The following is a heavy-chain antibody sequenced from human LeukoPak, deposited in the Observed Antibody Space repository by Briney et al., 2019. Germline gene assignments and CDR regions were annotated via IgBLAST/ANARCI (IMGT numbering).Heavy chain of an antibody. CDR1: GYSFSSHD. Sequence: ASVTVSCKASGYSFSSHDFIWGRRAAGQAPEWIGWVSPNSGQTGYAQKCQGRVTITKSTATSTAYMELRSLRSDDTAVYYCTGHTSPTFDYWGEGTLVTFSS. CDR3: TGHTSPTFDY. CDR2: VSPNSGQT. J-gene: IGHJ4*02. V-gene: IGHV1-8*01. D-gene: IGHD2-2*01.